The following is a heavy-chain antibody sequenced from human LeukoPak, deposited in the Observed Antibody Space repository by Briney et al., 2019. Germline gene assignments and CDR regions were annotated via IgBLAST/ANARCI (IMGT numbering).Heavy chain of an antibody. V-gene: IGHV4-4*07. CDR2: IYSSGGT. D-gene: IGHD7-27*01. CDR3: ATTFNWAFDY. Sequence: SETLSLTCTVSGGSISNYYWSWIRQPAGKELEWIGRIYSSGGTNYNPSLKSRVTMSVDTSKNQFSLKLTSVTAADTAVYYCATTFNWAFDYWGQGTLVTVSS. CDR1: GGSISNYY. J-gene: IGHJ4*02.